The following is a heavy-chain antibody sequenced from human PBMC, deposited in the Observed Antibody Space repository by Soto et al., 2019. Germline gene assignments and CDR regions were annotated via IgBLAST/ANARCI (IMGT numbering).Heavy chain of an antibody. CDR1: GYTFSSYE. J-gene: IGHJ6*02. Sequence: QVQLVQSGAEVKKPGASVKVSCKASGYTFSSYEINWVRQAPGPGLEWMGWMNPNSGKTGYAQKFQGRVTMTRNSSIRRAYMELSSLTSEYTAVYYCARVNYYGSGSYQDYFYYYAMDVWGQGTTVTASS. V-gene: IGHV1-8*01. D-gene: IGHD3-10*01. CDR2: MNPNSGKT. CDR3: ARVNYYGSGSYQDYFYYYAMDV.